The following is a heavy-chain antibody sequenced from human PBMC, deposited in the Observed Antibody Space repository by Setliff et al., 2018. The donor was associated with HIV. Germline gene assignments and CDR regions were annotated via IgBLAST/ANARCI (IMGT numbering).Heavy chain of an antibody. Sequence: ASVKVSCKASGYPFNNFGISWVRQAPGQGLEWLAWINVYSGDTNSAQRFQGRVTMTRDASTGTAYMELRNLRSDDTAVYYCATLDYWGQGTLVTVSS. V-gene: IGHV1-18*01. J-gene: IGHJ4*02. CDR3: ATLDY. CDR1: GYPFNNFG. CDR2: INVYSGDT.